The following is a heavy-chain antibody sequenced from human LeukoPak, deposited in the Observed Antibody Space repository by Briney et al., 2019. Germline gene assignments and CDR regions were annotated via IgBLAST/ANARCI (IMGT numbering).Heavy chain of an antibody. J-gene: IGHJ3*02. D-gene: IGHD6-6*01. CDR2: INPNGGGT. Sequence: GASVKVSCKASGYTFTGYYMHWVRQAPGQGLEWMGWINPNGGGTNYAQKFQGRVTMTRDTSISTAYMELSRLTSDDTAVYYCARPRYSSSLPAFDIWGQGTMVTVSS. CDR1: GYTFTGYY. CDR3: ARPRYSSSLPAFDI. V-gene: IGHV1-2*02.